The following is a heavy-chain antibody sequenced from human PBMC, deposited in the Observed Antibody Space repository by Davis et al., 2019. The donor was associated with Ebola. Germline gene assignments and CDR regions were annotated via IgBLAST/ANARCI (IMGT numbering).Heavy chain of an antibody. Sequence: ASVKVSCKASGYTFTSYDINWVRQATGQGLEWMGWINPNSGGTNYAQKFQGWVTMTRDTSISTAYMELSRLRSDDTAVYYCARGTMITFGATAALGAPKYYYYGMDVWGQGTTVTVSS. CDR1: GYTFTSYD. J-gene: IGHJ6*02. CDR3: ARGTMITFGATAALGAPKYYYYGMDV. V-gene: IGHV1-2*04. D-gene: IGHD3-16*01. CDR2: INPNSGGT.